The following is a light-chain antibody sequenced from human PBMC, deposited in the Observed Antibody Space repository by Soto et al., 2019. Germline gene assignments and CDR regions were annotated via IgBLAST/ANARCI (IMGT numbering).Light chain of an antibody. CDR1: SSNIGAGYP. Sequence: QSVLTQPPSVSGAPGQSVTISCTGSSSNIGAGYPVHWYQRLPGTAPKLLVSTNRASGVPDRFSASKSGASASLAITGLQAEDEADYYCQSYDTSLSRRWVFGGGTQLTVL. J-gene: IGLJ3*02. CDR2: T. CDR3: QSYDTSLSRRWV. V-gene: IGLV1-40*01.